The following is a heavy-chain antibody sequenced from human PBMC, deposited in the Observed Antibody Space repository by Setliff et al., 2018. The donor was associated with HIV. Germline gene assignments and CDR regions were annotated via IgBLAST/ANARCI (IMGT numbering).Heavy chain of an antibody. CDR1: GYTFTDYY. V-gene: IGHV1-69-2*01. CDR3: ARGGFGTGLDY. CDR2: VDPKNGKT. D-gene: IGHD6-13*01. Sequence: ASVKVSCKASGYTFTDYYMHWVQQAPGKGLEWMGRVDPKNGKTLYAENLRGRITITADTSTDTAYMELNSLRSEDTAMYYCARGGFGTGLDYWGLGALVTVSS. J-gene: IGHJ4*02.